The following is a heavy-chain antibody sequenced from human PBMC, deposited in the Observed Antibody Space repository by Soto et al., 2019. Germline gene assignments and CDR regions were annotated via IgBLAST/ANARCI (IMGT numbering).Heavy chain of an antibody. CDR3: ARGPDDSDVPRWDH. Sequence: QVQLVQSGPEVRKPGASVRLSCATSGYNFNQYYIHWVRQAPGQGLEWMGIINLRGGTTEYAHKFRGRVTVTGDTSTRTAYMELSILRSEDTAVYFCARGPDDSDVPRWDHWGQGTLITVSS. D-gene: IGHD4-17*01. CDR2: INLRGGTT. J-gene: IGHJ4*02. V-gene: IGHV1-46*02. CDR1: GYNFNQYY.